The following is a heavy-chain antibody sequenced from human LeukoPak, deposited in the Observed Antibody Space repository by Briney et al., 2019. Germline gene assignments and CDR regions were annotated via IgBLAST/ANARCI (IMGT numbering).Heavy chain of an antibody. CDR1: GYTFTSYA. D-gene: IGHD6-6*01. CDR2: INTNTGNP. V-gene: IGHV7-4-1*02. J-gene: IGHJ4*02. Sequence: ASVKVSCKASGYTFTSYAMNWVRQAPGQGLECMGWINTNTGNPTYAQGFTGRFVFSLDTSVSTAYLQISSLKAEDTAVYYCARNCLPAQLVDDFDYWGQGTLVTVSS. CDR3: ARNCLPAQLVDDFDY.